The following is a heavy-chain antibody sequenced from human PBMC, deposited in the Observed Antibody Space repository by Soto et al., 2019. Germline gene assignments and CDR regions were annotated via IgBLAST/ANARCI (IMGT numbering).Heavy chain of an antibody. CDR1: GFSFNTYS. D-gene: IGHD3-10*01. CDR3: ARVATLARGVTYYMDV. J-gene: IGHJ6*03. CDR2: ISAASNTI. Sequence: EVQLVESGGGLDQPGGSLRLSCAASGFSFNTYSMNWVRQAPGKGLEWVSYISAASNTITYADSVKGRFTISRDNAKNSLSLQMNSLRAEDTAVYYCARVATLARGVTYYMDVWGKGTTVTVSS. V-gene: IGHV3-48*01.